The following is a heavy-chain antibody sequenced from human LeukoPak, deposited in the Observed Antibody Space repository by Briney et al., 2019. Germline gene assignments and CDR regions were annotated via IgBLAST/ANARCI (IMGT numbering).Heavy chain of an antibody. CDR1: GGXISSSTYY. V-gene: IGHV4-39*01. J-gene: IGHJ3*02. Sequence: SETLSLTCSVSGGXISSSTYYWGWIRQPPGKGLGWIGSIYYSGSVNYNPSLKTRVTISADPSKNQLPLTLTSVTAAEYALYYCARQGSGGRALDIWGQGTMVTVSS. CDR3: ARQGSGGRALDI. CDR2: IYYSGSV.